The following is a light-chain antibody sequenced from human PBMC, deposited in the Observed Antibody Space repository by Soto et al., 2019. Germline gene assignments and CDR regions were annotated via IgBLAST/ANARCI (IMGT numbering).Light chain of an antibody. CDR1: QNIGTF. Sequence: DIQMTQSPSSLSASVGDRVTITCRASQNIGTFLNWYQQKSGKAPDLLISGASILLSGVPSRFSGSGSGTNVTLTISDLQPEEFANYHCQQVYNAHRTLGPGTQVEV. J-gene: IGKJ1*01. V-gene: IGKV1-39*01. CDR2: GAS. CDR3: QQVYNAHRT.